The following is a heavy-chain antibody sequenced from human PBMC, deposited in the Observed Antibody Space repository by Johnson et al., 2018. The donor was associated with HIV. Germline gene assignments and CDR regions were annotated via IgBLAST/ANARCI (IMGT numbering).Heavy chain of an antibody. J-gene: IGHJ3*02. CDR3: AKVSVADAIDI. D-gene: IGHD6-19*01. CDR2: INWNSGST. CDR1: GFTFSSYA. Sequence: VQLVESGGGVVQPGGSLRLSCAASGFTFSSYAMSWVRQAPGQGPECVAVINWNSGSTGYADSVKGRFTISRDNAKNSLYLQMNSLRAEDTALYYCAKVSVADAIDIWGQGTIVTVSS. V-gene: IGHV3-20*04.